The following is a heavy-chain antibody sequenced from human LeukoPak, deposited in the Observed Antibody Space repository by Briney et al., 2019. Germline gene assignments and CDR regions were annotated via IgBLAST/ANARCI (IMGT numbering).Heavy chain of an antibody. CDR1: GFTFRSYA. J-gene: IGHJ5*02. CDR2: ITSSSNI. D-gene: IGHD6-6*01. Sequence: GGSLRLSCEASGFTFRSYAMAWVRQAPGKGLEWLSYITSSSNINYADSVKGRFTISRDNAKNSLYLQMNSLRDEDTAVYYCAGSANPGVHEFDPWGQGTLVTVSS. V-gene: IGHV3-48*02. CDR3: AGSANPGVHEFDP.